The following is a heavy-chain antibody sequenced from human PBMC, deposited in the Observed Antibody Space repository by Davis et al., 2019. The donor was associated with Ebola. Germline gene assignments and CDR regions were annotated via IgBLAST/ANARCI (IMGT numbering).Heavy chain of an antibody. CDR3: TRAAFGSGAYFDS. J-gene: IGHJ4*02. D-gene: IGHD3-10*01. CDR2: IGSAGDT. V-gene: IGHV3-13*01. CDR1: GFTFRVYD. Sequence: GESLKISCAASGFTFRVYDMHWVRQTSGKGLQWVSAIGSAGDTYYSASVKGRFTISREKATNSLYLQMNSLRAGDTAVYYCTRAAFGSGAYFDSWGQGILVTVSS.